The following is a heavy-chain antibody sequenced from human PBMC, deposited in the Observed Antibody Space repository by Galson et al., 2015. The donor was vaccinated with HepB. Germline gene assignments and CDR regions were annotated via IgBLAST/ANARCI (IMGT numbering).Heavy chain of an antibody. CDR2: ISGSGGFT. CDR1: GFTFSSYA. Sequence: SLRLSCAASGFTFSSYAMSWVRQAPGKGLEWVSVISGSGGFTYYADSVKGRFSISRDNSKNTVYLQMNSLRAEDTAVYFCAKGGARRGGYSSLDYWGQGTLVTVSS. J-gene: IGHJ4*02. CDR3: AKGGARRGGYSSLDY. V-gene: IGHV3-23*01. D-gene: IGHD5-18*01.